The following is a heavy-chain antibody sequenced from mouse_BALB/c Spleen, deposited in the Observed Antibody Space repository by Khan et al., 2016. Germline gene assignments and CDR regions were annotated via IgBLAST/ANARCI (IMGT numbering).Heavy chain of an antibody. CDR1: GYSITSDYA. J-gene: IGHJ1*01. CDR3: TRSHTATRYFDG. Sequence: EVQLQESGPGLVKPSQSLSLTCTVTGYSITSDYAWNWIRQFPGNKLEWMGYIRYSGSTTYNPSLKSRISITRDTSKNQFFLQLYSVTTEDTTTYDCTRSHTATRYFDGWGPGTTDTVSS. CDR2: IRYSGST. V-gene: IGHV3-2*02. D-gene: IGHD1-2*01.